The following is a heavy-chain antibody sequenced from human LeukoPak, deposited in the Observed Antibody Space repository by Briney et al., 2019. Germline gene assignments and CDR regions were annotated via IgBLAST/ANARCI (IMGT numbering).Heavy chain of an antibody. CDR3: ARGVGSKWAKEIDY. J-gene: IGHJ4*02. Sequence: GGSLRLSCAASGFTFDDYAMHWVRQAPGKGLEWVSGINWNSGSIDYADSVKGRFTISRDNAKNSLYLQMNSLRAEDTAVYYCARGVGSKWAKEIDYWGQGTLVTVSS. V-gene: IGHV3-9*01. CDR1: GFTFDDYA. D-gene: IGHD1-26*01. CDR2: INWNSGSI.